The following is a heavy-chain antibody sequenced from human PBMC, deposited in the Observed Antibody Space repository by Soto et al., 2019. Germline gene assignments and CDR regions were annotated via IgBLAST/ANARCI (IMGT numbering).Heavy chain of an antibody. D-gene: IGHD6-25*01. CDR1: GGSITSSSHF. CDR2: IYFTGNT. CDR3: AGQTFTIAAASYGRSNWFDP. Sequence: LSLPCTASGGSITSSSHFWGWVRQPPGKGLEWIGTIYFTGNTYYTPSLKSRLTMSIDTSKNEFSLRLNSVTAADTAVYYCAGQTFTIAAASYGRSNWFDPWGPGTLVTVSS. V-gene: IGHV4-39*01. J-gene: IGHJ5*02.